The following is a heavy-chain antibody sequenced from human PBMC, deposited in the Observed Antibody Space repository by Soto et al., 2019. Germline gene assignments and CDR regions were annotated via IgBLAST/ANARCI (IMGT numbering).Heavy chain of an antibody. Sequence: SENLSLTCTVSGGSISSSSYYWGWIRQPPGKGLEWIGSIYYSGSTYYNPSLKSRVTISVDTSKNQFSLKLSSVTAADTAVYYCARGQTDSGSHYLAYFDYWGQGTLVTVSS. CDR1: GGSISSSSYY. CDR3: ARGQTDSGSHYLAYFDY. CDR2: IYYSGST. J-gene: IGHJ4*02. D-gene: IGHD3-10*01. V-gene: IGHV4-39*01.